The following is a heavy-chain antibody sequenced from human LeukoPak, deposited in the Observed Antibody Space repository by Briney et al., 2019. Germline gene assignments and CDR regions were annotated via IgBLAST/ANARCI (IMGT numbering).Heavy chain of an antibody. D-gene: IGHD5-24*01. V-gene: IGHV3-21*04. Sequence: GGSLRLSCAASGFTFSRYSMNWVRQAPGKGLEWVSSISHSGYDIYYADSVKGRFTISRDNSKNTLYLQMNSLRAEDTAVYYCARGARDGYKVWFDPWGQGTLVTVSS. CDR3: ARGARDGYKVWFDP. CDR1: GFTFSRYS. J-gene: IGHJ5*02. CDR2: ISHSGYDI.